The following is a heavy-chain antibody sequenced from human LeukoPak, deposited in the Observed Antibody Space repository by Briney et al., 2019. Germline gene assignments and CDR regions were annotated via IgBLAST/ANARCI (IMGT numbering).Heavy chain of an antibody. V-gene: IGHV4-28*01. CDR2: IYYNGNT. J-gene: IGHJ4*02. Sequence: PSDTLSLTCAVSGYSISSNNWWAWIRQPPGKGLEWIGDIYYNGNTYYNPYNPSLTSRVTMSVDTSKNQFSLKLSSVTAADTAVYYCARARITMVRGVITYYFDYWGQGTLVTVSS. CDR3: ARARITMVRGVITYYFDY. D-gene: IGHD3-10*01. CDR1: GYSISSNNW.